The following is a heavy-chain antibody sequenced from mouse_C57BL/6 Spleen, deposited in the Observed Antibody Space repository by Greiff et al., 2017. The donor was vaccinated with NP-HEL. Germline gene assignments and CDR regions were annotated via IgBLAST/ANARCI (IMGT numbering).Heavy chain of an antibody. CDR2: INPNYGTT. CDR1: GYSFTDYN. CDR3: ARPHGSKGDYAMDY. Sequence: VQLQQSGPELVKPGASVKISCKASGYSFTDYNMNWVKQSNGKSLEWIGVINPNYGTTSSNQKFKGKATLTVDQSSSTAYMQLNSLTSEDSAVYYCARPHGSKGDYAMDYWGQGTSVTVSS. V-gene: IGHV1-39*01. D-gene: IGHD1-1*01. J-gene: IGHJ4*01.